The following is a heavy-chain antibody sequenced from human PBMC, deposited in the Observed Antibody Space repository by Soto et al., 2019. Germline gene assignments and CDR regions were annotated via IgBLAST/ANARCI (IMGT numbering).Heavy chain of an antibody. V-gene: IGHV6-1*01. CDR2: TYYRSKWYY. CDR3: ARDRSGVVGANYFFHY. J-gene: IGHJ4*02. D-gene: IGHD1-26*01. Sequence: SQTISLTCAISWDSVSSNSAAWNWIRQSPSRGLEWLGRTYYRSKWYYDYAVPVKSRISINPDTSKNQFSLHLNSVTPEDTALYFCARDRSGVVGANYFFHYWGQGTLVTVSS. CDR1: WDSVSSNSAA.